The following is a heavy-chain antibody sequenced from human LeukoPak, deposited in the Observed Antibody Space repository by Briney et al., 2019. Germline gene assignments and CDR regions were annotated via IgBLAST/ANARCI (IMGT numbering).Heavy chain of an antibody. J-gene: IGHJ6*03. CDR3: ARSELGYYYYYMDV. V-gene: IGHV3-21*01. CDR1: GFTFSSYS. CDR2: ISGSSSYI. D-gene: IGHD7-27*01. Sequence: GGSLRLSCAASGFTFSSYSMNWVRQAPGKGLEWVSSISGSSSYIYYADSVKGRFTISRDNAKNSLYLQMNSLRAEDTGVYYCARSELGYYYYYMDVWGKGTTVTVS.